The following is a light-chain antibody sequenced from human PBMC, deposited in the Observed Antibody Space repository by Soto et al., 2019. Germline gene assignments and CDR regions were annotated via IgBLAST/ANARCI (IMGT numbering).Light chain of an antibody. CDR1: SSDVGGYNF. CDR2: EVS. V-gene: IGLV2-8*01. J-gene: IGLJ3*02. CDR3: CSFGGGNKVL. Sequence: QSALTQPPSASGSPGQSVTISCTGTSSDVGGYNFVSWYQQHPGKVPKPMIYEVSKRPSGVPDRFSGSKSGNTASLTVSGLQAEDEADYYCCSFGGGNKVLFGGGNKLTVL.